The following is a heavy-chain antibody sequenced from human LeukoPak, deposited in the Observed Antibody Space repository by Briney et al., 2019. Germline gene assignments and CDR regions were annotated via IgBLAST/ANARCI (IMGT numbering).Heavy chain of an antibody. V-gene: IGHV3-30-3*01. Sequence: GRYLRLSCAASGFTFSSYAMHWVRQAPGKGLEWVAVISYDGSNKYYADSVKGRFTISRDNSKNTLYLQMNSLRAEDTAVYYCAKDNYDTHGTAAADYWGQGTLVTVSS. CDR1: GFTFSSYA. D-gene: IGHD3-22*01. J-gene: IGHJ4*02. CDR2: ISYDGSNK. CDR3: AKDNYDTHGTAAADY.